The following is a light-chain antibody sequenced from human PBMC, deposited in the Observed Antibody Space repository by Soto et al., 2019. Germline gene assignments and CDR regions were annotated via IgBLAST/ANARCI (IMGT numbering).Light chain of an antibody. CDR1: QSVSSSY. V-gene: IGKV3-20*01. CDR3: QQYGSSPLT. CDR2: GAS. Sequence: ELWLTQSPGTLSLSPGERATLSGRARQSVSSSYLAWNQQKPGQAPRLLIYGASSRATGIPDRFSGSGSGTDFTLTISRLEPEDFAVYYCQQYGSSPLTFGGGTKVEVK. J-gene: IGKJ4*01.